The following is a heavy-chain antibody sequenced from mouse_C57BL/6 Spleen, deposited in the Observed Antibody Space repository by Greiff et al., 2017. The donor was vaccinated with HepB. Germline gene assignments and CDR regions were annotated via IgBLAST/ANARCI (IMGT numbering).Heavy chain of an antibody. CDR2: ISYDGSN. J-gene: IGHJ3*01. CDR1: GYSITSGYY. V-gene: IGHV3-6*01. CDR3: ARGGWLPVAY. D-gene: IGHD2-3*01. Sequence: ESGPGLVKPSQSLSLTCSVTGYSITSGYYWNWIRQFPGNKLEWMGYISYDGSNNYNPSLKNRISITRDTSKNQFFLKLNSVTTEDTATYYCARGGWLPVAYWGQGTLVTVSA.